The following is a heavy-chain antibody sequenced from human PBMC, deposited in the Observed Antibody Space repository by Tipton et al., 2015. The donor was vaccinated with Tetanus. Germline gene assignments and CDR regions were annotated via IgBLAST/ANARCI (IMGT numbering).Heavy chain of an antibody. CDR1: GFTFSNYA. D-gene: IGHD6-6*01. CDR3: ARVWGRGQLVTKPNWYFDL. V-gene: IGHV3-23*01. J-gene: IGHJ2*01. CDR2: ISASGRNT. Sequence: SLRLSCAASGFTFSNYAMIWVRQAPGKGLEWVSAISASGRNTYYADSVKGRFTSSRDNSKNIHYLEMSSLRAEDTAVYYCARVWGRGQLVTKPNWYFDLWGRGTLVTVSS.